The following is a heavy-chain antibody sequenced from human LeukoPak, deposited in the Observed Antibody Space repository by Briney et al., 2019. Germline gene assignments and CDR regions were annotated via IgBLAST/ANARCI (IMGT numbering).Heavy chain of an antibody. CDR2: IYYSGST. CDR1: GGSISSYY. V-gene: IGHV4-59*01. CDR3: ARGPPEEMATYNWFDP. D-gene: IGHD5-24*01. Sequence: SETLSLTCTVSGGSISSYYWSWIREPPGKGLEWIGYIYYSGSTNYNPSLKSRVTISVDTSKNQFSLKLSSVTAADTAVYYCARGPPEEMATYNWFDPWGQGTLVTVSS. J-gene: IGHJ5*02.